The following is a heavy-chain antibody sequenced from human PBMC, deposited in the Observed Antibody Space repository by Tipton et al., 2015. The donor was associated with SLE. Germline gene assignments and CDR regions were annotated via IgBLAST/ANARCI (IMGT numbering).Heavy chain of an antibody. J-gene: IGHJ3*02. CDR3: ASEGVHYEFWSGATGAFDI. Sequence: TLSLTCTVSGGSISSSSYYWGWIRQPPGKGLEWIGYIYYSGSTNYNPSLKSRVPISVDTSKNQFSLKLSPVTAADTAVYYCASEGVHYEFWSGATGAFDIWGQGTMVTVSS. CDR2: IYYSGST. D-gene: IGHD3-3*01. V-gene: IGHV4-61*05. CDR1: GGSISSSSYY.